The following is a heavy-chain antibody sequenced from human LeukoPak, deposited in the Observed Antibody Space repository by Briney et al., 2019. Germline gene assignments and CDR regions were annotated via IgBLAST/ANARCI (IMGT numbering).Heavy chain of an antibody. J-gene: IGHJ4*02. V-gene: IGHV3-11*01. CDR3: ARTYGDYPYYFDY. CDR2: ISSSGSTI. D-gene: IGHD4-17*01. Sequence: GGSLRLSCAASGFTFSDYYMSWIRQAPGKGLEWVSYISSSGSTIYYADSVKGRFTISRDSAKNSLYLQMNSLRAEDTAVYYCARTYGDYPYYFDYWGQGTLVTVSS. CDR1: GFTFSDYY.